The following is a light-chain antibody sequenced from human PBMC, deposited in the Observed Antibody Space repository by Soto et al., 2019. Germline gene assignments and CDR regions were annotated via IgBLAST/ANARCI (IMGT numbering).Light chain of an antibody. CDR1: QSISSW. CDR2: DAS. V-gene: IGKV1-5*01. Sequence: DIQMTQSPSTLSASVGDRVTITCRASQSISSWLAWYQQKPGTAPNLLIYDASSLESGVPSRFSGSGSGTEFTPPVSSLHPDDFTTYYCQQYNSYSTFGQGTKGDIK. J-gene: IGKJ1*01. CDR3: QQYNSYST.